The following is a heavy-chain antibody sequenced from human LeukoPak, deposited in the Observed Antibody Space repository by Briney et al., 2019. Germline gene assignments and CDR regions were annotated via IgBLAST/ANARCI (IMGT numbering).Heavy chain of an antibody. CDR3: ARVVNYYGSGRGWFDP. CDR2: INPNSGGT. CDR1: GYTFTGYY. D-gene: IGHD3-10*01. Sequence: ASVKVSCKAPGYTFTGYYMHWVRQAPGQGLEWMGWINPNSGGTNYAQKFQGRVTMTRDTSISTAYMELSRLRSDDTAVYYCARVVNYYGSGRGWFDPWGQGTLVTVSS. J-gene: IGHJ5*02. V-gene: IGHV1-2*02.